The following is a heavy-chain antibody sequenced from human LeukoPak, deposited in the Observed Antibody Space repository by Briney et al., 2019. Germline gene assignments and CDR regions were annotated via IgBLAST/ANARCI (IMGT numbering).Heavy chain of an antibody. V-gene: IGHV3-53*01. D-gene: IGHD6-13*01. J-gene: IGHJ6*03. CDR1: GFTVSSNY. CDR3: ARARGRERSSRAYYYYYYYMDV. Sequence: GGSLRLSCAASGFTVSSNYMSWVRQAPGKGLEWVSVIYSGGSTYYADSVKGRFTISRDNSKNTLYLQMNSLRAEDTAVYYCARARGRERSSRAYYYYYYYMDVWGKGTTVTVSS. CDR2: IYSGGST.